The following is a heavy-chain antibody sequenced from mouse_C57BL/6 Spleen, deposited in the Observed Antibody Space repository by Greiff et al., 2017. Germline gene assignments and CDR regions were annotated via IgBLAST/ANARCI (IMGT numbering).Heavy chain of an antibody. V-gene: IGHV1-64*01. CDR2: IHPNSGST. CDR3: AREEGWARDFGY. D-gene: IGHD3-3*01. Sequence: QVQLQQSGAELVKPGASVKLSCKASGYTFTSYWMHWVKQRPGQGLEWIGMIHPNSGSTNYNEKFKSKATLTVDKPSSTAYMQLSSLTSEDSAVYYCAREEGWARDFGYWGQGTTLTVSS. J-gene: IGHJ2*01. CDR1: GYTFTSYW.